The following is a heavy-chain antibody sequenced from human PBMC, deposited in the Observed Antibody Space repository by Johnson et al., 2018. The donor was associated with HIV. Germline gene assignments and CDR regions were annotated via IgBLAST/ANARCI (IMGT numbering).Heavy chain of an antibody. V-gene: IGHV3-30*04. J-gene: IGHJ3*02. Sequence: QVQLVESGGGVVQPGRSLRLSCAASGFTFSSYAMHRVRQAPAKGLQWVAVISYDGSDKDYADSVKGRFTISRDSSKNTLYLQMNSLRVEDTALYYCAKDNMVGANHDAFDIWGQGTMVTVSS. CDR3: AKDNMVGANHDAFDI. D-gene: IGHD1-26*01. CDR2: ISYDGSDK. CDR1: GFTFSSYA.